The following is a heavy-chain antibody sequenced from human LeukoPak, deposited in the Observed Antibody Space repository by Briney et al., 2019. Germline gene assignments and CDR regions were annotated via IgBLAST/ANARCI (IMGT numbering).Heavy chain of an antibody. CDR3: ARDVYYGSGAVDY. D-gene: IGHD3-10*01. CDR2: ISSSSSYI. V-gene: IGHV3-21*01. Sequence: GGSLRLSCAASGFTVSSNYMNWVRQAPGRGLEWVSSISSSSSYIYYADSVKGRFTISRDNAKNSLYLQMNSLRAEDTAVYYCARDVYYGSGAVDYWGQGTLVTVSS. J-gene: IGHJ4*02. CDR1: GFTVSSNY.